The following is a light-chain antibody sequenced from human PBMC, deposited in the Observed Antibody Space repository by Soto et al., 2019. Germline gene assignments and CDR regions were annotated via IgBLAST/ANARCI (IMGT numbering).Light chain of an antibody. Sequence: DIQMTQSPSTLSAFVGDRVTIACRASQSISTWLAWYHQKPGKAPKLLIYDASSLESGVPSRFSGSGSGTEFTLTISSLQSDDFATYYCQQYSTFPWTFGQGTKVDI. CDR1: QSISTW. CDR2: DAS. V-gene: IGKV1-5*01. CDR3: QQYSTFPWT. J-gene: IGKJ1*01.